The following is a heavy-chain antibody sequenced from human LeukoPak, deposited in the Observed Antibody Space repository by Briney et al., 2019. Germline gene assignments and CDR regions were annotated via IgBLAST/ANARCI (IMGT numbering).Heavy chain of an antibody. CDR1: GFTFSSYA. V-gene: IGHV3-23*01. CDR3: AKSPRGSSGWCGYFDY. Sequence: GGSLRLSCAASGFTFSSYAMSWVRQAPGKGLEWVSAISGSGGSTYYADSVKGRFTISRDNSKNTLYLQMNSLRAEDTAVYYCAKSPRGSSGWCGYFDYWGQGTLVTVSS. J-gene: IGHJ4*02. D-gene: IGHD6-19*01. CDR2: ISGSGGST.